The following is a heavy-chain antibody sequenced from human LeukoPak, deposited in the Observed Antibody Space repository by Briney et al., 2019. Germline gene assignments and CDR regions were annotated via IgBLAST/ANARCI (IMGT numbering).Heavy chain of an antibody. CDR3: ARVYMASYYFDY. CDR1: GYTFPIHG. J-gene: IGHJ4*02. V-gene: IGHV1-18*01. D-gene: IGHD1-14*01. CDR2: ITAYNSNT. Sequence: GPSVKLSRKSSGYTFPIHGTSWVRHAPGHGLESMGCITAYNSNTNYPHKLQGSVTTTTDTSTSTVYMELRSLRSDDTAVYYCARVYMASYYFDYWGQGTLVTVSS.